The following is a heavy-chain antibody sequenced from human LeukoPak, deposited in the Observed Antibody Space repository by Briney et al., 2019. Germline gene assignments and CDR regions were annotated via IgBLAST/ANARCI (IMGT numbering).Heavy chain of an antibody. CDR3: ARDSSAHFDY. CDR1: GGSISSYY. V-gene: IGHV4-59*01. CDR2: FYYSGST. J-gene: IGHJ4*02. Sequence: SETLSLTCTVSGGSISSYYWSWIQQPPGKGLEWIGYFYYSGSTDYNPSLKSRVTISVDTSKNQFFLNLSSVTAADTAVYYCARDSSAHFDYWGQGTLVTVSS.